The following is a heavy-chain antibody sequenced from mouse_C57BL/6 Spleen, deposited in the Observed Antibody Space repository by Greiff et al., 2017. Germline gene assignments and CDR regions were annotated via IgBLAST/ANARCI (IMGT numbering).Heavy chain of an antibody. CDR2: IHPNSGST. Sequence: QVQLQQPGAELVKPGASVKLSCKASGYTFTSYWMHWVKQRPGQGLEWIGMIHPNSGSTNYNEKFKSKATLTVDKSSSTAYMQLSSLTSEDSAVYYCARFYDGYYIAWFAYWGQGTLVTVSA. J-gene: IGHJ3*01. D-gene: IGHD2-3*01. V-gene: IGHV1-64*01. CDR3: ARFYDGYYIAWFAY. CDR1: GYTFTSYW.